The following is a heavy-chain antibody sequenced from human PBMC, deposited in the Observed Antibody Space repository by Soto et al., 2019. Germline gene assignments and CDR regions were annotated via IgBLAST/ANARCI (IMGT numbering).Heavy chain of an antibody. Sequence: SETLSLTCAVYGGSFSGYYWSWIRQPPGKGLEWIGDINHSGSTNYNPSLKSRVTISVDTSKNQFSLKLSSVTAADTAVYYCARGRGRVVPAAIVSSGTNWNYYYYGMDVWGQGTTVTVSS. CDR3: ARGRGRVVPAAIVSSGTNWNYYYYGMDV. D-gene: IGHD2-2*02. CDR1: GGSFSGYY. CDR2: INHSGST. J-gene: IGHJ6*02. V-gene: IGHV4-34*01.